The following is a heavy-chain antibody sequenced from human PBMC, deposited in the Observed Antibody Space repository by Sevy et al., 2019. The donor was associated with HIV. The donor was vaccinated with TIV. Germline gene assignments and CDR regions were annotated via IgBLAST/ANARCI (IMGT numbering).Heavy chain of an antibody. D-gene: IGHD5-18*01. CDR1: GFTFSNYA. V-gene: IGHV3-23*01. CDR3: ASGDTTMITDLDY. J-gene: IGHJ4*02. Sequence: GGSLRLSCGASGFTFSNYAMSWVRQAPGKGPEWVSGINNGGSTYYADSVKGRFTISRDNSKKTVFLQMNSLRAEDTAVYYCASGDTTMITDLDYWGQGALVTVSS. CDR2: INNGGST.